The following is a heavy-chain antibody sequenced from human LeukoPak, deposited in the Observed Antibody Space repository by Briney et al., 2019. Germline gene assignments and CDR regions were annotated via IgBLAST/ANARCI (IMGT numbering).Heavy chain of an antibody. CDR2: ISAYNGNT. CDR1: GYTFTSYG. CDR3: ARDAHYYDSSGYYYPLFDY. D-gene: IGHD3-22*01. Sequence: GASVKVSCKASGYTFTSYGISWVRQAPGQGLEWMGWISAYNGNTNYAQKLQGRVTMTTDTSTSTAYMELRSLRSDDTAVYYCARDAHYYDSSGYYYPLFDYWGQGTLVTVSS. J-gene: IGHJ4*02. V-gene: IGHV1-18*01.